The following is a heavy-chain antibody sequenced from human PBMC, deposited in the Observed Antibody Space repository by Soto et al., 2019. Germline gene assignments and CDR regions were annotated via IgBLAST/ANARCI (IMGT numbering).Heavy chain of an antibody. CDR2: ISGGGDTT. CDR1: GFTFGRSA. D-gene: IGHD4-17*01. Sequence: EVQLLESGGGLVQPGESLRLSCVVSGFTFGRSAMSWVRQAPGQGLQWVSSISGGGDTTYYSDSVRCRFTIFKDNSKNKLFLQMNRLRDDYTAVLFWAKGAHVSNGGCGDSRGQGTLVTVSS. J-gene: IGHJ4*02. CDR3: AKGAHVSNGGCGDS. V-gene: IGHV3-23*01.